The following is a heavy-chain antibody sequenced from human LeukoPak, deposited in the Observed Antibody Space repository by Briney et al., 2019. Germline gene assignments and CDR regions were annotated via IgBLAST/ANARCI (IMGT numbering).Heavy chain of an antibody. Sequence: GGSLRLSCAASGFTFSSYGMHWVRQAPGKGLEWVAVISYDGSNKYYADSVKGRFTISRDNSKNTLYLQMNSLRAEDTAVYYCARDSRVAVAGTGYYGMDVWGQGTTVTVSS. D-gene: IGHD6-19*01. V-gene: IGHV3-30*03. CDR3: ARDSRVAVAGTGYYGMDV. CDR1: GFTFSSYG. CDR2: ISYDGSNK. J-gene: IGHJ6*02.